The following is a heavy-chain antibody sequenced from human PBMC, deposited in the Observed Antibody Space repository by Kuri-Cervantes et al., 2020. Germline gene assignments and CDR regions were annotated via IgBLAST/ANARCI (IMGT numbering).Heavy chain of an antibody. D-gene: IGHD6-6*01. V-gene: IGHV4-34*01. CDR1: GGSFSDYF. CDR3: ARGPGAPSGIAARPKYFNY. J-gene: IGHJ4*02. Sequence: SETLSLTCAVFGGSFSDYFWTWIRQTPGMGLEWIGEINHRGRTNYNPSLKSLVTISVDTSKNQFSLKVTSVTAADTAVYYCARGPGAPSGIAARPKYFNYWVQGTLVTVSS. CDR2: INHRGRT.